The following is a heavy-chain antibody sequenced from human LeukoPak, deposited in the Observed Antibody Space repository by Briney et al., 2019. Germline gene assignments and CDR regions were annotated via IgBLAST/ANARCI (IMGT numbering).Heavy chain of an antibody. D-gene: IGHD6-6*01. Sequence: SETLSLTCAVSGGSISSSNWWSWVRQPPGKGLEWIGEIYHSGSTNYNPSLKSRVTISVDKSKNQFSLKLSSVTAADTAVYYCARDGEYSSSSAGDYRGQGTLVTVSS. V-gene: IGHV4-4*02. CDR2: IYHSGST. CDR3: ARDGEYSSSSAGDY. J-gene: IGHJ4*02. CDR1: GGSISSSNW.